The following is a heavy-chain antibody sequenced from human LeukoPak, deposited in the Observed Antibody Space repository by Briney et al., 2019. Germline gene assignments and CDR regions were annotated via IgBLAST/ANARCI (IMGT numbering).Heavy chain of an antibody. J-gene: IGHJ6*02. CDR3: ASIESIRYYYYGMDV. D-gene: IGHD2-15*01. V-gene: IGHV4-34*01. Sequence: GSLRLSCAASGFTFSSYAMHWVRQPPGKGLEWIGEINHSGSTNYNPSLKSRVTISVDTSKNQFSLKLSSVTAADTAVYYCASIESIRYYYYGMDVWGQGTTVTVSS. CDR1: GFTFSSYA. CDR2: INHSGST.